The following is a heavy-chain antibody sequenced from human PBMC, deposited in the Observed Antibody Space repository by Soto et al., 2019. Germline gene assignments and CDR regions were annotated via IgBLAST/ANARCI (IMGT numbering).Heavy chain of an antibody. Sequence: SETLSLTCAVYGGSFSDFYWSWIRQPQGKGLEWIGEINHSGSTNYNPSLKSRVTISVDTSKNQFSLKLSSVTAADTAVYYCARAMYSSSSHYYYYMDVWGKGTTVTVSS. CDR1: GGSFSDFY. CDR2: INHSGST. J-gene: IGHJ6*03. D-gene: IGHD6-6*01. CDR3: ARAMYSSSSHYYYYMDV. V-gene: IGHV4-34*01.